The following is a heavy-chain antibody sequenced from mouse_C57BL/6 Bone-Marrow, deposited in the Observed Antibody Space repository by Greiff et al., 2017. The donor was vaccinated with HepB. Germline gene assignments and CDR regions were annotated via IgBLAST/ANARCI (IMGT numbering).Heavy chain of an antibody. CDR2: ISSGSSTI. CDR3: ARRDYYGSSYRWYFDV. D-gene: IGHD1-1*01. Sequence: EVKLMESGGGLVKPGGSLKLSCAASGFTFSDYGMHWVRQAPEKGLEWVAYISSGSSTIYYADTVKGRFTISRDNAKNTLFLQMTSLRSEDTAMYYCARRDYYGSSYRWYFDVWGTGTTVTVSS. V-gene: IGHV5-17*01. CDR1: GFTFSDYG. J-gene: IGHJ1*03.